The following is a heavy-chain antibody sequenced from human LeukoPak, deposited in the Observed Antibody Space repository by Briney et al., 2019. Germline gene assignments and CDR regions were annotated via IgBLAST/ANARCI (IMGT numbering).Heavy chain of an antibody. CDR3: AKGLANWGSRAYYFDY. Sequence: GGSQRLSCAASGFTFSSYAMSWVRQAPGKGLEWVSAISGSGGSTYYADSVKGRFTISRDNSKNTLYLQMNSLRAEDTAVYYCAKGLANWGSRAYYFDYWGQGTLVTVSS. CDR1: GFTFSSYA. D-gene: IGHD7-27*01. V-gene: IGHV3-23*01. J-gene: IGHJ4*02. CDR2: ISGSGGST.